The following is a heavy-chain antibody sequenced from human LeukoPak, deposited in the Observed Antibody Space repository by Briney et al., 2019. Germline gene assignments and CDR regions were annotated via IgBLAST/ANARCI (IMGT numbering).Heavy chain of an antibody. D-gene: IGHD5-18*01. J-gene: IGHJ4*02. Sequence: GGSLRLSCAASGFTLSSYGMHWVRQAPGKGLEWVAGISYDGSNTYYADSVKGRFTISRDNSKNTVYLQMNSLRAEDTAVYYCAKDLGFAQLWYFNYWGQGTLVTVSS. CDR2: ISYDGSNT. CDR1: GFTLSSYG. V-gene: IGHV3-30*18. CDR3: AKDLGFAQLWYFNY.